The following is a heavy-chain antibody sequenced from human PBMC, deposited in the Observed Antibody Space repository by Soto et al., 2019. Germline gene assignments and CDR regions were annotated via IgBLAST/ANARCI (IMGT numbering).Heavy chain of an antibody. CDR2: ISGSGGST. J-gene: IGHJ5*02. CDR3: AKQLEVFSWFDP. V-gene: IGHV3-23*01. D-gene: IGHD5-18*01. Sequence: EVQLLESGGGLVQPGGSLRLSCAASGFTFSSYAMSWVRQAPGKGLEWVSAISGSGGSTYYADSVKGRFTISRDDSKNTLYLQMNSLRAEDTAVYYCAKQLEVFSWFDPWGQGTLVTVSS. CDR1: GFTFSSYA.